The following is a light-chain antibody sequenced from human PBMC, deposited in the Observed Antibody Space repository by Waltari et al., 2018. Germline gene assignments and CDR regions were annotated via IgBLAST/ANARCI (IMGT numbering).Light chain of an antibody. J-gene: IGLJ3*02. CDR1: TTNIGSNT. V-gene: IGLV1-47*01. Sequence: QSVLHQPPSASGTPGQGVTISRSGSTTNIGSNTVHWYQQLPGAAPKLLIYRNDQRPSGVPDRFSGSKTGTSASLAISGLRSEDEADYYCAAWDDSLRGFIMFGGGTKLTVL. CDR2: RND. CDR3: AAWDDSLRGFIM.